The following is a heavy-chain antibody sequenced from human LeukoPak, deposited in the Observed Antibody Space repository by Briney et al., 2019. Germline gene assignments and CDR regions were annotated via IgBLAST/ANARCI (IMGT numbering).Heavy chain of an antibody. CDR2: TYYRSKWYN. Sequence: SQTLSLTCAISGDSVSSNSAAWNWIRQCPSRGLEWLGRTYYRSKWYNDYAVSVKSRITINPDTSKNQFSLQLNSVTPEDTAVYYCARISGYDYYNWFDPWGQGTLVTVSS. J-gene: IGHJ5*02. V-gene: IGHV6-1*01. CDR1: GDSVSSNSAA. CDR3: ARISGYDYYNWFDP. D-gene: IGHD5-12*01.